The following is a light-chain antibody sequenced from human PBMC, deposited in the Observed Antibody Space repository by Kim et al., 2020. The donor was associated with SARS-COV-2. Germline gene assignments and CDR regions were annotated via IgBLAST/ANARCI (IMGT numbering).Light chain of an antibody. CDR2: DAT. V-gene: IGKV3-11*01. Sequence: EIVLTQSPATLSLSPGERATLSCRASQGVSTSLAWYQQKPGQAPRLLMYDATNRATGIPARFSGSGSGTDFTLIISSLEPEDFAIYYCQQRSDWPTFGGGTKVDIK. CDR3: QQRSDWPT. J-gene: IGKJ4*01. CDR1: QGVSTS.